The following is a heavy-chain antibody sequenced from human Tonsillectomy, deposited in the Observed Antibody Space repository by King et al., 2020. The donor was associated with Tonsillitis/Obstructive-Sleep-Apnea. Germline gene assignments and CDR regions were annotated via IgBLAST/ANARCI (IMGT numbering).Heavy chain of an antibody. D-gene: IGHD3-16*01. V-gene: IGHV4-34*01. Sequence: VQLQQWGAGLLKPSETLSLTCAVYGGSFSTYYWSWIRQAPGKGLEWIGEINHSGNTNYNPSLKSRVTISLDTSKNQFSLKLSSVTAADTAVYYCASSGFVTAFVIWGQGTMVTVSS. CDR3: ASSGFVTAFVI. J-gene: IGHJ3*02. CDR2: INHSGNT. CDR1: GGSFSTYY.